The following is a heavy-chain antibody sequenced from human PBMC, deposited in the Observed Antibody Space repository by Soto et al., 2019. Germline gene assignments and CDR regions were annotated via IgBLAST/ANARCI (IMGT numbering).Heavy chain of an antibody. CDR2: IWYDGSNK. CDR3: ARGGRHGDYIPYHYYGMDV. D-gene: IGHD4-17*01. J-gene: IGHJ6*02. CDR1: GFTFVNYG. Sequence: QVQLVESGGGVVQPGRSLRLSCAASGFTFVNYGMHWVRQAPGKGLEWVAVIWYDGSNKYYADSVKGRFTISRDNSKNTSYLQMSSLRAEDTAVYSCARGGRHGDYIPYHYYGMDVWGQGTTVTVSS. V-gene: IGHV3-33*01.